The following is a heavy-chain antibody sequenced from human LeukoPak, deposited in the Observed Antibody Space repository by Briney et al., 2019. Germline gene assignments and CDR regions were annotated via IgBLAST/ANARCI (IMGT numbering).Heavy chain of an antibody. D-gene: IGHD3-22*01. J-gene: IGHJ4*02. CDR3: ARIRYDSSGYPPNFDY. CDR1: GFSLSTSGMC. Sequence: SGPALVKPTQTLTLTCTFSGFSLSTSGMCVGWIRQPPGKALEWLARIDWDDDKYYSTSLKTRLTISKDTSKNQVVLTMTNMDPVDTATYYCARIRYDSSGYPPNFDYWGQGTLVTVSS. CDR2: IDWDDDK. V-gene: IGHV2-70*11.